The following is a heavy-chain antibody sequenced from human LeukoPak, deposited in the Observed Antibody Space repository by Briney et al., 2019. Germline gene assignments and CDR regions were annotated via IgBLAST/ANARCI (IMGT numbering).Heavy chain of an antibody. Sequence: ASVKVSCEASGYTFTGYYMHWVRQAPGQGLEWMGRINPNSGGTNYAQKFQGRVTMTRDTSISTAYMELSRLRSDDTAVYYCAREAVAGKSYWYFDLWGRGTLVTVSS. CDR1: GYTFTGYY. V-gene: IGHV1-2*06. D-gene: IGHD6-19*01. CDR3: AREAVAGKSYWYFDL. J-gene: IGHJ2*01. CDR2: INPNSGGT.